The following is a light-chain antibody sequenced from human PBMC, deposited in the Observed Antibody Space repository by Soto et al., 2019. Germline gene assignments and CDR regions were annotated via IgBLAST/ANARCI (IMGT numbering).Light chain of an antibody. CDR2: DAS. Sequence: IQMTQSPSSLSASIGDRVTITCQASHDMRNSLNWYQQTPGKPPKLLISDASNLELGVPSKFSGTGFGTDFSFTIINLQPEDIATYYCQQYDNVPLTLGGGTKVDIK. CDR1: HDMRNS. J-gene: IGKJ4*01. CDR3: QQYDNVPLT. V-gene: IGKV1-33*01.